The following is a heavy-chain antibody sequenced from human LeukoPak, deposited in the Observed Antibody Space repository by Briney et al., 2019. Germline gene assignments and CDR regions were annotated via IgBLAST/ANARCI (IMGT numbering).Heavy chain of an antibody. D-gene: IGHD6-6*01. CDR3: ARDLEQLSLRYYFDY. CDR2: MNPNSGNT. CDR1: GYTFTSYD. V-gene: IGHV1-8*01. J-gene: IGHJ4*02. Sequence: ASVKVSCKASGYTFTSYDINWVRQATGQGLEWMGWMNPNSGNTGYAQKFQGRVTMTRNTSISTAYMELSSLSSEDTAVYYCARDLEQLSLRYYFDYWGQGTLVTVSS.